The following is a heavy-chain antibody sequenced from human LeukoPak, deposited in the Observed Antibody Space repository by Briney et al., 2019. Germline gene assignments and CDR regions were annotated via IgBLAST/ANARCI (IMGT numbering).Heavy chain of an antibody. V-gene: IGHV3-21*01. Sequence: GGSLRLSCAASGFTFSSYSMNWVRQAPGKGLEWVSSISSSSSYIYYADSVKGRFTISRDNAKNSLYLQMNSLRAEDTAVYYCAREDYRFYYYYMDVWGKGTTVTVSS. J-gene: IGHJ6*03. CDR1: GFTFSSYS. CDR3: AREDYRFYYYYMDV. D-gene: IGHD3-16*01. CDR2: ISSSSSYI.